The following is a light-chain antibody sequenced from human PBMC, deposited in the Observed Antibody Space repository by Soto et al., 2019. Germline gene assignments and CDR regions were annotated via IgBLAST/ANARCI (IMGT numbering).Light chain of an antibody. CDR3: QTWATGIPV. Sequence: QAVVTQSPSASASLGASVKLTCTLSSGHSRYAIAWHQQQPEKGPRYLMKFNSDGSHSKGDGIPDRFSGSSSGAERYLTISSLQSEDEADYYCQTWATGIPVFGGGTKLTVL. V-gene: IGLV4-69*01. CDR1: SGHSRYA. J-gene: IGLJ2*01. CDR2: FNSDGSH.